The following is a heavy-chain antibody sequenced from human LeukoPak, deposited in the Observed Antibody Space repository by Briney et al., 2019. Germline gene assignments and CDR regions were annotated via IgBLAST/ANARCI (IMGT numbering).Heavy chain of an antibody. D-gene: IGHD6-13*01. CDR3: ATSSGIAAAGTTFDY. V-gene: IGHV5-51*01. CDR1: GYSFTTYW. Sequence: GESLKISCKGSGYSFTTYWIGWVRQMPGKGLEWMGIIYPGDSDTRYSSSFQGQVTISADKSISTAYLQWSSLKASDTAMYYCATSSGIAAAGTTFDYWGQGTLVTVSS. CDR2: IYPGDSDT. J-gene: IGHJ4*02.